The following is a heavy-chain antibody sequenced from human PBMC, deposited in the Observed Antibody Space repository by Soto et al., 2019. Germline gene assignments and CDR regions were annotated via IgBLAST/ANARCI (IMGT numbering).Heavy chain of an antibody. Sequence: GGSLRLSCAVSGITVSSIYMTWVRQAPGKGLEWVSVIYSEGTTYYADSVKGRFTISRDNSKNTLYLQMNSLRAEDTAVYYCARDPLGHSYGLYYNYGMDVWGQGTTVTVSS. D-gene: IGHD4-17*01. CDR3: ARDPLGHSYGLYYNYGMDV. V-gene: IGHV3-53*01. J-gene: IGHJ6*02. CDR1: GITVSSIY. CDR2: IYSEGTT.